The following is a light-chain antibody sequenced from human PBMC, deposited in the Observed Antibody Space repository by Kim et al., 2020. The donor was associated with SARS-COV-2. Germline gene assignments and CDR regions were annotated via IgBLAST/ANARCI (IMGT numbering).Light chain of an antibody. CDR2: SDS. J-gene: IGLJ3*02. CDR1: SSSIESNS. V-gene: IGLV1-44*01. Sequence: QRATISYSRSSSSIESNSVNCYEQFPGPAHTLAIYSDSERPSGVPDRFSGSKSGTSASLAIGGLRSEDEADYYCAAWDDSLNGPVFGGGTKLTVL. CDR3: AAWDDSLNGPV.